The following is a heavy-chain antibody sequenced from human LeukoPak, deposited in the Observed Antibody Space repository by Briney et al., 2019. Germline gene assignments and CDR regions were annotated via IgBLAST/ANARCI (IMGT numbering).Heavy chain of an antibody. CDR3: ARNREYYYYMDV. J-gene: IGHJ6*03. CDR1: GFTVSSNY. CDR2: IKQDGSER. V-gene: IGHV3-7*01. Sequence: GGSLRLSCAASGFTVSSNYMSWVRQAPGKGLEWVANIKQDGSERYYVDSVKGRFTISRDNAKNSLSLQMNSLRVEDTAVYYCARNREYYYYMDVWGKGTTVTVSS. D-gene: IGHD1-26*01.